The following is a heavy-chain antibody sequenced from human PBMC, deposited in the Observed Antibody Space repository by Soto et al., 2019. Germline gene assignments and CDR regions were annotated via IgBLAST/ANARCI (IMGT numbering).Heavy chain of an antibody. CDR1: GYSFTGHY. V-gene: IGHV1-2*02. CDR2: VNLNTGGT. CDR3: ARDPSSFLGRVYGMDV. J-gene: IGHJ6*02. Sequence: QVQHVRSGAEVKKPGDSVKVSCKASGYSFTGHYMHWVRRAPGQGLEWMGWVNLNTGGTDYSQEFQGRVTRTTATSIRTVYLEVTRLKFDDTAIYYCARDPSSFLGRVYGMDVWGQGTAVTVSS.